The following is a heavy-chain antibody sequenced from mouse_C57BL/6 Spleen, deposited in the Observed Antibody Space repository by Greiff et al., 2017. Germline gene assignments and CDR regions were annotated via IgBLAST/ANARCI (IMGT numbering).Heavy chain of an antibody. CDR3: TRGLDYGSSYFAY. Sequence: EVQLQQSGTVLARPGASVKMSCKTSGYTFTSYWMHWVKQRPGQGLEWIGAIYPGNSDTSYNQKFKGKAKLTAVTSASTAYMELSSLTNEDSAVYYGTRGLDYGSSYFAYWGQGTLVTVSA. CDR1: GYTFTSYW. CDR2: IYPGNSDT. V-gene: IGHV1-5*01. D-gene: IGHD1-1*01. J-gene: IGHJ3*01.